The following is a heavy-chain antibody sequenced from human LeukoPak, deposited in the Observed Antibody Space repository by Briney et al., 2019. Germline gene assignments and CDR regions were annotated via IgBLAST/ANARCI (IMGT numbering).Heavy chain of an antibody. CDR2: ISYDGSNK. J-gene: IGHJ4*02. V-gene: IGHV3-30-3*01. D-gene: IGHD5-18*01. CDR3: ARDHRGIQLWFFDY. Sequence: GGSLRLSCAASGFTFSSYAMHWVRQAPGKGLEWVAVISYDGSNKYYADSVKGRFTISRDNSKNTLYQQMNSLRAEDTAVYYCARDHRGIQLWFFDYWGQGTLVTVSS. CDR1: GFTFSSYA.